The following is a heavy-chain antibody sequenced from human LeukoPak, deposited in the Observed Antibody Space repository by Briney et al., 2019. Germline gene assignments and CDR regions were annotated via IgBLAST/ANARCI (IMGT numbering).Heavy chain of an antibody. CDR1: GYIFTDYY. V-gene: IGHV1-69*13. D-gene: IGHD3-22*01. Sequence: SVKVSCKASGYIFTDYYMHWVRQAPGQGLEWMGGIIPIVGTTNYAQMFQGRVTITADESTSTAYMELSSLRSEDTAVYYCARGGYYYDSSGYSHLPDYWGQGTLVTVSA. J-gene: IGHJ4*02. CDR3: ARGGYYYDSSGYSHLPDY. CDR2: IIPIVGTT.